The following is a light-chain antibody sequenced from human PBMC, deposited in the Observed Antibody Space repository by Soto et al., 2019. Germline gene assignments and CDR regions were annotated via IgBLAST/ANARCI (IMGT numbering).Light chain of an antibody. CDR3: QQFNIYPLT. J-gene: IGKJ4*01. Sequence: AIQLTQSPSSLSASVGDRVSITCRASQGISSALAWYQQKPGKAPKLLIHDASTLESGVPSRFSGSGSGTDFTHTISSLQPEDFATYYCQQFNIYPLTFGGGTKVDIK. CDR1: QGISSA. V-gene: IGKV1-13*02. CDR2: DAS.